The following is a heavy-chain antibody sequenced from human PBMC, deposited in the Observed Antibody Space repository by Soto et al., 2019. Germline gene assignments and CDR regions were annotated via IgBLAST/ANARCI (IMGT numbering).Heavy chain of an antibody. CDR1: GYTFSNYG. J-gene: IGHJ6*01. V-gene: IGHV1-18*01. D-gene: IGHD6-19*01. CDR3: SRFIMVGGWFDPNYCPGMDV. CDR2: ISGYNGNT. Sequence: QVQLVQSGAEVKKPGASVTVSCKTSGYTFSNYGINWVRQAPGQGLEWMGWISGYNGNTNYAQTGQGRVSTTTHTSTETVYMEGTSVKSDDTGIYYCSRFIMVGGWFDPNYCPGMDVWGQGPTVTVSS.